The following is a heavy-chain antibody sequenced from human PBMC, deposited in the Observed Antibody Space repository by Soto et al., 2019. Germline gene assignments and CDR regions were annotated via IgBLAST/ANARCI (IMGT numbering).Heavy chain of an antibody. J-gene: IGHJ4*02. CDR2: IYTSGST. Sequence: SETLSLTCTVYGGSISSYYWSWIRQPAGKGLEWIGRIYTSGSTNYNPSLKSRVTMSVDTSKNQFSLKLSSVTAADTAVYYCARSTPGDFWSGYPYTIPFDYWGQGTLVTVSS. V-gene: IGHV4-4*07. CDR3: ARSTPGDFWSGYPYTIPFDY. D-gene: IGHD3-3*01. CDR1: GGSISSYY.